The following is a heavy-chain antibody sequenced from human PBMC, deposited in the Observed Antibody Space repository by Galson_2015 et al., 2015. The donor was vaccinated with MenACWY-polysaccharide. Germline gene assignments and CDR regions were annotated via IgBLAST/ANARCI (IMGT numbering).Heavy chain of an antibody. CDR2: IRSKANSYAT. V-gene: IGHV3-73*01. J-gene: IGHJ6*02. CDR3: TRHGAYYDFWSGYSRVGPDV. Sequence: SLRLSCAASGFTFSGSAMHWVRQASGKGLEWVGRIRSKANSYATAYAASVKGRFTISRDDSKNTAYLQMNSLKTEDTAVYYCTRHGAYYDFWSGYSRVGPDVWSQGTTVTVSS. D-gene: IGHD3-3*01. CDR1: GFTFSGSA.